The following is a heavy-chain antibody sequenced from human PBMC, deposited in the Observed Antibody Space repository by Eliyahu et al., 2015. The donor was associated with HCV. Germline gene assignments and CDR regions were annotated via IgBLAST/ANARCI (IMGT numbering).Heavy chain of an antibody. CDR3: ARPRDSSAYIDDSFDI. V-gene: IGHV2-5*02. CDR2: IYWDDDK. D-gene: IGHD3-22*01. Sequence: QITLKESGPTLVKPTQTLTLTCTFSGFSLSTSGVGVGWXRQPPGKALEWLXLIYWDDDKRYSPSLKXRLTITKDTSKNQVVLTMTNMDPVDTATYYCARPRDSSAYIDDSFDIWGQGTMVSVSS. CDR1: GFSLSTSGVG. J-gene: IGHJ3*02.